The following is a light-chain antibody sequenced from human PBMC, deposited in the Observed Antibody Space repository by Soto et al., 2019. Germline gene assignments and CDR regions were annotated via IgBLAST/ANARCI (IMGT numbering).Light chain of an antibody. J-gene: IGKJ1*01. CDR1: QSVTRN. V-gene: IGKV3-15*01. CDR3: QQYNDWPKT. Sequence: IVLTQSPATLSLSPWERAILSCRASQSVTRNLAWYQQKPGQAPRLLIFGASTRATGLPARFSGSGSGTEFTLTISSLQSEDFALYYCQQYNDWPKTFGQGTKVDIK. CDR2: GAS.